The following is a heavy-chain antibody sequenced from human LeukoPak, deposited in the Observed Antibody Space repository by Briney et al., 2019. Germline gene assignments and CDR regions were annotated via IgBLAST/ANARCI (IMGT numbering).Heavy chain of an antibody. CDR2: ISGSGGST. V-gene: IGHV3-23*01. CDR1: GFTFSSYA. Sequence: GGSLRLSCAASGFTFSSYAMSWVRQAPGKGLQWVSAISGSGGSTYYADSVKGRFTISRDNSKNTLYLQMNRLRAEDTAVYYCTKGGGSSWSWTDYWGQGTLVTVSS. CDR3: TKGGGSSWSWTDY. J-gene: IGHJ4*02. D-gene: IGHD6-13*01.